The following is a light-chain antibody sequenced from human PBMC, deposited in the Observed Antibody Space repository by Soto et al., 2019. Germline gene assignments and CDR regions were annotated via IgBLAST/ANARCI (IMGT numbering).Light chain of an antibody. J-gene: IGLJ1*01. Sequence: QSALTQPASVSGSPGQSITISCTGTNSDVGGYDYVSWYQHHPGKAPKLMIYDVSNRPSGVSNRFSGSKSGNTASLTISGLQAEDEADYYCSSYTSSSLYVFGTGTKLTVL. CDR2: DVS. CDR1: NSDVGGYDY. CDR3: SSYTSSSLYV. V-gene: IGLV2-14*03.